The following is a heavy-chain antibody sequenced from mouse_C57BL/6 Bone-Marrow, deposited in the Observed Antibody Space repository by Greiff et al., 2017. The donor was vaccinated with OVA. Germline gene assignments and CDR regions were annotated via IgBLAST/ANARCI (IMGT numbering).Heavy chain of an antibody. CDR2: INYDGSST. J-gene: IGHJ2*01. CDR1: GFTFSDYY. V-gene: IGHV5-16*01. Sequence: EVMLVESEGGLVQPGSSMKLSCTASGFTFSDYYMAWVRQVPEKGLEWVANINYDGSSTYYLDSLKSRFIISRDNAKNILYLQMISLKSEDTATYYCAREGLRRGYYFDYWGQGTTLTVSS. CDR3: AREGLRRGYYFDY. D-gene: IGHD2-2*01.